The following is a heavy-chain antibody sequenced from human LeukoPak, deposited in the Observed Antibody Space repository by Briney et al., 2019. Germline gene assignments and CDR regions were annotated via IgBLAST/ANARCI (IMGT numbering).Heavy chain of an antibody. CDR2: IRYDGSNK. D-gene: IGHD2-2*01. CDR1: GFTFSSYG. J-gene: IGHJ4*02. V-gene: IGHV3-30*02. Sequence: GGSLRLSCAASGFTFSSYGMHWVRQAPGKGLGWVAFIRYDGSNKYYADSVKGRFTISRDNSKNTLYLQMNSLRAEDTAVYYCARGVVPAAISEFHYWGQGTLVTVSS. CDR3: ARGVVPAAISEFHY.